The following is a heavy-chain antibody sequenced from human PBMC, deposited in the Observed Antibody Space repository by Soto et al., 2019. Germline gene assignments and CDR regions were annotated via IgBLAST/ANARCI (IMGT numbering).Heavy chain of an antibody. Sequence: EVQLLESGGGLVQPGGSLRLSCAASGFTFSSYAMSWVRQAPGKGLEWVSAISGSGGSTYYADSVKGRFTIYRDNSKNTLYLQMNSLRAEDTAVYYCAKGSSRIGYYFDYWGQGTLVTVSS. CDR3: AKGSSRIGYYFDY. V-gene: IGHV3-23*01. J-gene: IGHJ4*02. CDR2: ISGSGGST. CDR1: GFTFSSYA. D-gene: IGHD3-10*01.